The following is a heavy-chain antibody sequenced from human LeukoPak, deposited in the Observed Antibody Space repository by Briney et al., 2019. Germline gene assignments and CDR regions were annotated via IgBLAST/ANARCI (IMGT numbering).Heavy chain of an antibody. CDR2: INHSGST. J-gene: IGHJ6*03. V-gene: IGHV4-34*01. CDR1: GGSFSGYY. CDR3: ASSQTHYYYMDV. Sequence: KPSETLSLTCAVYGGSFSGYYWSWIRQPPGKGLEWIGEINHSGSTNYNPSLKSRVTISVDTSKNQFSLKLSSVTAADTAVYYCASSQTHYYYMDVWGKGTTVTISS.